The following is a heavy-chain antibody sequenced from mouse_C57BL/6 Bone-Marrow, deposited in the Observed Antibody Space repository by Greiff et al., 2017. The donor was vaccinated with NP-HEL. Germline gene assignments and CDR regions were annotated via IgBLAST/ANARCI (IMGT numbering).Heavy chain of an antibody. D-gene: IGHD2-1*01. Sequence: DVKLVESAGGLVKPGGSLKLSCAASGFTFSSYAMSWVRQTPEKRLEWVATISDGGSYTYYPDNVKGRFTISRDNAKNNLYLQMSHLKSEDTAMYYCARDQGVYYGLAYWGQGTLVTVSA. J-gene: IGHJ3*01. CDR1: GFTFSSYA. V-gene: IGHV5-4*01. CDR2: ISDGGSYT. CDR3: ARDQGVYYGLAY.